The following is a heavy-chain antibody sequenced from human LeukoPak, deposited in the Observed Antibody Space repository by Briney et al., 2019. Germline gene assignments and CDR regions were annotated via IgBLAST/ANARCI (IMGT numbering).Heavy chain of an antibody. J-gene: IGHJ5*02. V-gene: IGHV3-48*01. D-gene: IGHD1-26*01. CDR1: GFTFSSYS. CDR2: ISSSSSTI. Sequence: GGSLRLSCAASGFTFSSYSMNWVRQAPGKGLEWVSYISSSSSTIYYADSVKGRFTISRDNAKNSLFLQMNSLRVEDTAVYYCARLPRGVGTTMNWFDPWGQGNLVIVSS. CDR3: ARLPRGVGTTMNWFDP.